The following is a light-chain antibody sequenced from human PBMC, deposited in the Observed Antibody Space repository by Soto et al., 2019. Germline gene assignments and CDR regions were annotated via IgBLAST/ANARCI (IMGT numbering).Light chain of an antibody. Sequence: DIQMTQSPSSLSASVGDRVTITCRASQSISIYLNWYQQKPGKAPKVLIYTTSSLQSGVPSRFSGSGSGTDFTLTISSLQPEDFATYYCQQSYSGWSFGQGTKV. CDR1: QSISIY. CDR3: QQSYSGWS. CDR2: TTS. J-gene: IGKJ1*01. V-gene: IGKV1-39*01.